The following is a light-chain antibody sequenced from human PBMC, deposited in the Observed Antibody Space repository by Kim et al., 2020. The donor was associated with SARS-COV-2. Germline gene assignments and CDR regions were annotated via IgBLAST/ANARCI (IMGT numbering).Light chain of an antibody. J-gene: IGLJ2*01. V-gene: IGLV3-21*04. CDR1: NIGSKS. CDR3: QVWDSSSDHVV. Sequence: APGKTARITCGGNNIGSKSVQWYQQKPGQAPVLVIYYDSDRPSGIPERFSGSNSGNTATLTISRVEAGDEADYYCQVWDSSSDHVVCGGGTQLNVL. CDR2: YDS.